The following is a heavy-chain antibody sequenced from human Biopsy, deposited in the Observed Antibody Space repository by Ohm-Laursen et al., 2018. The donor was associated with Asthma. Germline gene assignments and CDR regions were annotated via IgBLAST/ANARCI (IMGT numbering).Heavy chain of an antibody. Sequence: GSLRLSCAASGFTVSRDHMFWVRQAPGKGLEWVSVIYSGGTSHTADSVRGRFTISRDFSKNTLHLQMHSLRVEDTAVYYCARADSSGWSHYYFDYWGQGTLVTVSS. CDR2: IYSGGTS. D-gene: IGHD6-19*01. J-gene: IGHJ4*02. V-gene: IGHV3-53*01. CDR1: GFTVSRDH. CDR3: ARADSSGWSHYYFDY.